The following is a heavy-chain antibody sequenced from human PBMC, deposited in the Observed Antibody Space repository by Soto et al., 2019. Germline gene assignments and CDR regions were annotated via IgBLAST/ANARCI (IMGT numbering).Heavy chain of an antibody. CDR3: ARPNTAGYCSGGSCYFAYYYYYMDV. D-gene: IGHD2-15*01. CDR1: GYSFTSYW. CDR2: IYPGDSDT. J-gene: IGHJ6*03. V-gene: IGHV5-51*01. Sequence: GESLKISCKGSGYSFTSYWIGWVRQMPGKGLEWMGIIYPGDSDTRHSPSFQGQVTISADKSISTAYLQWSSLKASDTAMYYCARPNTAGYCSGGSCYFAYYYYYMDVWGKGTTVTVSS.